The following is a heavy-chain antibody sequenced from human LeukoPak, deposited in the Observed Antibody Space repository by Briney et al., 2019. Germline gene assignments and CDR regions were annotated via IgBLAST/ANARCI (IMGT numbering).Heavy chain of an antibody. D-gene: IGHD3-16*01. CDR1: GFTISSYW. CDR3: ARDYVLKY. CDR2: IKQDGSEK. V-gene: IGHV3-7*01. Sequence: GGSLRLSCAASGFTISSYWMSWVRQPPGKGLEWVANIKQDGSEKYYVDSVKGRFTISRDNAKNSLYLQMNSLRAEDTAVYYCARDYVLKYWGQGTLVTVSS. J-gene: IGHJ4*02.